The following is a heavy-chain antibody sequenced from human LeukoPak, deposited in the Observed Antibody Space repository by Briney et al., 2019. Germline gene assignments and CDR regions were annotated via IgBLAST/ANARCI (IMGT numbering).Heavy chain of an antibody. CDR1: GFSFSSYA. Sequence: TGGSLRLSCATSGFSFSSYAMSWVRQAPGKGLEWVSAMSSSDDGRYYAASVRGRFTISRDNSNNILYLQMNSLRTEDTAVYYCAKDRCSNGIGCYYYYMEVWGKGTTVTISS. D-gene: IGHD2-8*01. CDR2: MSSSDDGR. V-gene: IGHV3-23*01. CDR3: AKDRCSNGIGCYYYYMEV. J-gene: IGHJ6*03.